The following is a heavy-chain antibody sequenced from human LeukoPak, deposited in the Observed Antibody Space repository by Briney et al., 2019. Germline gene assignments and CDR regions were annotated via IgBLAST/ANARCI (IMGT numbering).Heavy chain of an antibody. CDR1: GYTFTSYY. CDR3: ARVCRRGIAAAGTDY. J-gene: IGHJ4*02. V-gene: IGHV1-46*01. D-gene: IGHD6-13*01. CDR2: INPSGGST. Sequence: GASVKVSCKASGYTFTSYYMHWVRQAPGQGLEWMGIINPSGGSTSYAQKFQGRVTMTRDMSTSTDYMELSRLRSDDTAVYYCARVCRRGIAAAGTDYWGQGTLVTVSS.